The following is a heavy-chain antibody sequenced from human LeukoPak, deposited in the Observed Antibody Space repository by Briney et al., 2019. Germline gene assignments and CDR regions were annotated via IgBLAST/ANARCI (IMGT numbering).Heavy chain of an antibody. J-gene: IGHJ4*02. CDR3: ARHSSDYYGPFDY. D-gene: IGHD6-19*01. V-gene: IGHV4-61*02. Sequence: SETLSLTCSVSGVSITSGSYYWGWIRQPAGKGLEWIGRIYTSGSTNYNPSLKSRVTMSVDTSKNQFSLKLSSVTAADTAVYFCARHSSDYYGPFDYWGQGTLVTVSS. CDR2: IYTSGST. CDR1: GVSITSGSYY.